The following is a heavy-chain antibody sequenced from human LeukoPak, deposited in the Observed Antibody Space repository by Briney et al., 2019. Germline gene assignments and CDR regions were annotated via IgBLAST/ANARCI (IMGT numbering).Heavy chain of an antibody. Sequence: SETLSLTCAVYGGSFSGYYWSWIRQPPGKGLEWIGEINHSGSTNYNPSLKSRVTISVDTSKNQFSLKLSSVTAADMAVYYCARSGGAGFPYYYYYMDVWGKGTTVTISS. D-gene: IGHD3-9*01. V-gene: IGHV4-34*01. CDR1: GGSFSGYY. CDR2: INHSGST. J-gene: IGHJ6*03. CDR3: ARSGGAGFPYYYYYMDV.